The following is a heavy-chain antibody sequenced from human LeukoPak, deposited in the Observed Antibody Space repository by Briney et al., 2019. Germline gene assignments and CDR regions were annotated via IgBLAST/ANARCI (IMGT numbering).Heavy chain of an antibody. CDR1: GFTFSSYE. V-gene: IGHV3-48*03. D-gene: IGHD5-24*01. J-gene: IGHJ4*02. Sequence: GGSLRLSCAASGFTFSSYEMNWVRQAPGKGLEWLSHISSSGSSIQYADSVKGRFTNSRDNAKNSLYLQMNSLRAEDTAVYYCARTRDGPFEYWGQGTLVTVSS. CDR3: ARTRDGPFEY. CDR2: ISSSGSSI.